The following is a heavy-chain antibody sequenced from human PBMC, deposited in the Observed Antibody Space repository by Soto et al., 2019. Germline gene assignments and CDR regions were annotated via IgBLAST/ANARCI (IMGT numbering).Heavy chain of an antibody. D-gene: IGHD2-15*01. J-gene: IGHJ1*01. Sequence: EVQLLESGGGLVQPGGSLRLSCAASGFTFSSYAMSWVRQAPGKGLEWVSAISGSGGSTYYADSVKGRFTISRDNSKNTLYLQMNSLTAEDTAVYYCAKDTGHGYCSGGSCYSVEYFQHWGQGTLVTVSS. V-gene: IGHV3-23*01. CDR1: GFTFSSYA. CDR2: ISGSGGST. CDR3: AKDTGHGYCSGGSCYSVEYFQH.